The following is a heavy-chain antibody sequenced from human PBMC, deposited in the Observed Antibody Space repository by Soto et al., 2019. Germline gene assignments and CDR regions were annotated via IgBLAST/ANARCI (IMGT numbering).Heavy chain of an antibody. Sequence: QVQLQESGPGLVKPSQTLSLTCTVSGGSISSGDYYWSWIRQPPGKGLEWIGYIYYSGHTYYNPSLRSRATLSGDTSKNQFALKLSSVTAADTAVYYCARALIQLWPHYYYGMDVWGQGTTVTVSS. V-gene: IGHV4-30-4*01. CDR1: GGSISSGDYY. D-gene: IGHD5-18*01. J-gene: IGHJ6*02. CDR3: ARALIQLWPHYYYGMDV. CDR2: IYYSGHT.